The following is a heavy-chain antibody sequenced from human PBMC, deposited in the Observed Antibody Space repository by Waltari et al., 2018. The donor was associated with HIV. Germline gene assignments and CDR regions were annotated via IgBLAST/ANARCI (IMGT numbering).Heavy chain of an antibody. CDR2: INQAGTER. V-gene: IGHV3-7*01. Sequence: EVQLVESGGGWVQPGGSLTLTCEASGFTFSFYWLGWVRQAPGKGREWVANINQAGTERHYVDSVRGRFTISRDNGKTSLFLQMDNLSVEDTAVYYCATTHGSGDYDNDFDYWGQGTLV. J-gene: IGHJ4*02. D-gene: IGHD3-10*01. CDR3: ATTHGSGDYDNDFDY. CDR1: GFTFSFYW.